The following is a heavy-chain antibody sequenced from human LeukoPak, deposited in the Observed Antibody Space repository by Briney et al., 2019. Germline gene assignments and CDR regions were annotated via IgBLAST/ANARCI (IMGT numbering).Heavy chain of an antibody. D-gene: IGHD2-15*01. J-gene: IGHJ4*02. CDR2: IIPIFGTA. Sequence: SVKVSCKASGGTFSSYAICWVRQAPGQGLEWMGGIIPIFGTANYAQKFQGRVTITADEYTSTAYMELSSLRSEDTAVYYCAREGCSGGSCSYYFDYWGQGTLVTVSS. CDR3: AREGCSGGSCSYYFDY. V-gene: IGHV1-69*13. CDR1: GGTFSSYA.